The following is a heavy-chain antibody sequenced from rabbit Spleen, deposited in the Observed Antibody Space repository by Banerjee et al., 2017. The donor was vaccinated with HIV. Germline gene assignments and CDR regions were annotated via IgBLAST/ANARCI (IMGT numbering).Heavy chain of an antibody. Sequence: QEQLEESGGGLVKPEGSLTLTCKASGFSFSDRDVMCWVRQAPGKGLEWIACIDSGSSGFTYFASWAKGRFTISKTSSTTVTLQMTSLTAADTATYFCASDFGGYDYAFDLWGPGTLVTVS. V-gene: IGHV1S45*01. CDR1: GFSFSDRDV. J-gene: IGHJ4*01. D-gene: IGHD6-1*01. CDR3: ASDFGGYDYAFDL. CDR2: IDSGSSGFT.